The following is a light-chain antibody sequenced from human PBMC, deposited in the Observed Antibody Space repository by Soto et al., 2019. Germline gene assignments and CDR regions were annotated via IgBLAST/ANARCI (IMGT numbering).Light chain of an antibody. J-gene: IGKJ3*01. Sequence: DIQMTQSPSSLSASVGDRVTITCRASQSISSYLNWYQLKPGEAPKLLIYAASGLQSGVPSRFSGSGSGTDFALTISSLQPEDFATYHCQQSYSTPFTFGPGTKVDIK. CDR1: QSISSY. V-gene: IGKV1-39*01. CDR3: QQSYSTPFT. CDR2: AAS.